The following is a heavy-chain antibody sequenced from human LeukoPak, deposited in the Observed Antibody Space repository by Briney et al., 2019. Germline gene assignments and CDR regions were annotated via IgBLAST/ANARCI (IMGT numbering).Heavy chain of an antibody. CDR1: GFTFSSYS. Sequence: PGGSLRLSCAASGFTFSSYSMNWVRQAPGKGLEWVSSISSSSSYIYYADSVKGRFTISRDNAENSLYLQMNSLRAEDTAVYYCARAEITMVRGVIIRRGDYFDYWGQGTLVTVSS. D-gene: IGHD3-10*01. CDR2: ISSSSSYI. CDR3: ARAEITMVRGVIIRRGDYFDY. J-gene: IGHJ4*02. V-gene: IGHV3-21*01.